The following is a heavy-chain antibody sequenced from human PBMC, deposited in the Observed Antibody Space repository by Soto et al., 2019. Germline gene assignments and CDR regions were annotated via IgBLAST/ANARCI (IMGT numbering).Heavy chain of an antibody. V-gene: IGHV4-59*12. Sequence: VSGASISSNFWSWVRQPPGKGLEWIGSIYYSGSTYYNPSLKSRVTISVDTSKNQFSLKLTSVTAADTAVYYCARDKITGLFDYWGQGTLVTVSS. CDR1: GASISSNF. CDR2: IYYSGST. J-gene: IGHJ4*02. D-gene: IGHD2-8*02. CDR3: ARDKITGLFDY.